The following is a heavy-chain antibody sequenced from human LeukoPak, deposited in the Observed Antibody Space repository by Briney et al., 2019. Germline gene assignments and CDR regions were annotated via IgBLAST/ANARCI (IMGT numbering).Heavy chain of an antibody. V-gene: IGHV4-34*01. J-gene: IGHJ4*02. Sequence: SETLSLTCAVYGGSFTGYSWRWIRQSPTKGLEWIGELNHNGNTYYNPSLKSRVIISVDTSKNQFSLNLTSVTAADTAVYYCARGRIYYGSGPLLYWGQGSLVTVSS. CDR3: ARGRIYYGSGPLLY. D-gene: IGHD3-10*01. CDR2: LNHNGNT. CDR1: GGSFTGYS.